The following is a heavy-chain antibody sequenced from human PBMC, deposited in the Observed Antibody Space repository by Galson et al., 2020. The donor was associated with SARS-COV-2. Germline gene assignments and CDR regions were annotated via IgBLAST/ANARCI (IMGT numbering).Heavy chain of an antibody. CDR2: IRYDGRNN. D-gene: IGHD5-18*01. CDR1: RFTFSNYG. J-gene: IGHJ4*02. CDR3: AKGGLYSHGWLDY. Sequence: GGSLRLSCAASRFTFSNYGMHWVRQAPGKGLECVAFIRYDGRNNNYADSVKGRFTISRDNSKHTLYLQMNSLRPEDTAVFYCAKGGLYSHGWLDYWGQGTLVTVSS. V-gene: IGHV3-30*02.